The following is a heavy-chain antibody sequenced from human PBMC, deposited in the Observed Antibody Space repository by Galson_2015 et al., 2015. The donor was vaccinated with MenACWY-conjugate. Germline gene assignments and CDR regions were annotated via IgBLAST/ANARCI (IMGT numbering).Heavy chain of an antibody. CDR3: TRVNLAYCGGDCYPNDY. CDR1: GFTFGAYA. V-gene: IGHV3-49*03. D-gene: IGHD2-21*02. J-gene: IGHJ4*02. CDR2: IRSKAYGGTT. Sequence: SLRLSCAASGFTFGAYAMSWFRQAPGKGLGWVGFIRSKAYGGTTEYAASVKGRSTISRDDSKSIAYLQMNSLKTEDTAVYYCTRVNLAYCGGDCYPNDYWGQGTLVTVSS.